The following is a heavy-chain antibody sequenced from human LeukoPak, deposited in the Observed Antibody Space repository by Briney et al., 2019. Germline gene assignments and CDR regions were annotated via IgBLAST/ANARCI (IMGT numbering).Heavy chain of an antibody. V-gene: IGHV4-59*01. D-gene: IGHD5-18*01. Sequence: SETLSLTCTVSGGSISSYYWSWIRQPPGKGLEWIGYIYYSGSTNYNPSLKSRVTISVDTSKNQFSLKLSSVTAADTAVYYCARLPYSYGYLYALDIWGQGTMVTVSS. J-gene: IGHJ3*02. CDR3: ARLPYSYGYLYALDI. CDR1: GGSISSYY. CDR2: IYYSGST.